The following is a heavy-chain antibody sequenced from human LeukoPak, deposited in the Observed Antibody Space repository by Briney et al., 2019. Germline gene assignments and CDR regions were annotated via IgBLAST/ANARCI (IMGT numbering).Heavy chain of an antibody. CDR1: GFTFGSYG. V-gene: IGHV3-30*02. D-gene: IGHD1-1*01. Sequence: SGGSLRLSCAASGFTFGSYGMHWVRQAPGKGLEWVTFIRSDGSNKYYADSVKGRFTISRDNSKNTLYLQMNSLRAEDTAVYYCAKDVRLATAEYFQHWGQGTLVTVSS. CDR2: IRSDGSNK. CDR3: AKDVRLATAEYFQH. J-gene: IGHJ1*01.